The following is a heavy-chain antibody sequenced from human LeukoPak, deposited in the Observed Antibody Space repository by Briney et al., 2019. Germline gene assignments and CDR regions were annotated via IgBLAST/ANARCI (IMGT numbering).Heavy chain of an antibody. CDR1: ESTLSSYA. D-gene: IGHD1-1*01. Sequence: GGSLRLSCAASESTLSSYAMNWVRQAPGKGLEWVSTISASGGATYYADSVKGRFTISRDSAKNTLYLQMNSLSADDTAVYYCARAIGSGMGSYWFDPWGRGTLVTVSS. V-gene: IGHV3-23*01. J-gene: IGHJ5*02. CDR2: ISASGGAT. CDR3: ARAIGSGMGSYWFDP.